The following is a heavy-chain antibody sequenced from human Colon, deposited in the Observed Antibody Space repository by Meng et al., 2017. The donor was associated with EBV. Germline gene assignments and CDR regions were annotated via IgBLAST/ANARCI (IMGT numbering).Heavy chain of an antibody. CDR2: IWFDGSRK. V-gene: IGHV3-33*01. Sequence: VELGESGGGVVQPGTSLRLCCAASGFTLRSYGIHWVRQAPGKGLDWVAVIWFDGSRKYYADSVKGRVTVSRDESKNTVYLQMNSLRAEDTAIYYCARDVDTSSHYSRFDPWGQGTLVTVSS. CDR1: GFTLRSYG. CDR3: ARDVDTSSHYSRFDP. D-gene: IGHD3-22*01. J-gene: IGHJ5*02.